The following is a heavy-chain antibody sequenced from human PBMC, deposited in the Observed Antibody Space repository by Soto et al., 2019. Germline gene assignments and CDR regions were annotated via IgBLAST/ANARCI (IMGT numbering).Heavy chain of an antibody. CDR2: IYYTGST. D-gene: IGHD2-2*02. J-gene: IGHJ5*02. V-gene: IGHV4-31*03. Sequence: SETLSLTCTVSGGSINSGGYTWSCIRQHPGNGLELIGYIYYTGSTYYNPSLKSRLTISVDTSKNQFSLKLSSVTAADTAVYYCARALPTGYCSSTSCYSAWFDPWGQGALVTVSS. CDR3: ARALPTGYCSSTSCYSAWFDP. CDR1: GGSINSGGYT.